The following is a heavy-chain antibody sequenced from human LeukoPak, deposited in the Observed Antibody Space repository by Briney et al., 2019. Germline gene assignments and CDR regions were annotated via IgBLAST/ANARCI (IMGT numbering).Heavy chain of an antibody. V-gene: IGHV3-23*01. Sequence: PGGSLRLSCAASGFTFSSYAMTWVRQAPGKGLEWVSAISGSGISTYYADSVKGRLTISRDNSKNTLYLQMNSLRAEDTAVYYCARDSYTYGPGDYWGQGTLVTVSS. CDR2: ISGSGIST. CDR3: ARDSYTYGPGDY. D-gene: IGHD5-18*01. J-gene: IGHJ4*02. CDR1: GFTFSSYA.